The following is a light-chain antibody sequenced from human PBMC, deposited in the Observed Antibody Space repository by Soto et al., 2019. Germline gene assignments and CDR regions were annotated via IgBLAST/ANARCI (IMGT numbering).Light chain of an antibody. CDR2: AAS. V-gene: IGKV1-39*01. CDR1: QSISSY. CDR3: PQSYSTPFT. Sequence: DIQMTQSPSSLSASVGDRVTITCRASQSISSYLNWYQQKPGKAPKLLIYAASSLQSGVPSRFSGSGFRTDFTLAISTLQPEYFAAYYCPQSYSTPFTFGPGTKVDI. J-gene: IGKJ3*01.